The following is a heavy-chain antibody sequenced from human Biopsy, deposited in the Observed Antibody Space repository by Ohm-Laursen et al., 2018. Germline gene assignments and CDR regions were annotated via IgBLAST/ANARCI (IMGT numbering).Heavy chain of an antibody. D-gene: IGHD3-22*01. V-gene: IGHV3-11*01. CDR1: GFHFSDYY. J-gene: IGHJ4*02. CDR2: IASSGGTT. CDR3: AGAGYSSGYDY. Sequence: GSLRLSCAASGFHFSDYYMSWIRQAPGKGLEWISYIASSGGTTYYVDSVKGRFTISRDNAEKSLYLQMNSLRAEDTAVYYCAGAGYSSGYDYWGQGTLVTVSS.